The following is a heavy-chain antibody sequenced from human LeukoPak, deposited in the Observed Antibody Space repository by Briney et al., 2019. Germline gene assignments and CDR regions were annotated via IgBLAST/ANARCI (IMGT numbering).Heavy chain of an antibody. CDR3: ASGVPTDY. Sequence: PGGSLRLSCAASGYTFSDYSVNWVRQAPGKGLEWVANIKQDGSEEYYVDSVKGRFTISRDNAKNSLYLQMNSLRAGDTAVYYCASGVPTDYWGQGTLVTVSS. V-gene: IGHV3-7*01. CDR2: IKQDGSEE. D-gene: IGHD3-10*01. CDR1: GYTFSDYS. J-gene: IGHJ4*02.